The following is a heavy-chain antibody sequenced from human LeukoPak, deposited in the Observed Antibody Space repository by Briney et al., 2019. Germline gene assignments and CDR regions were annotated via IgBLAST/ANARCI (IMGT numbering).Heavy chain of an antibody. V-gene: IGHV4-59*01. D-gene: IGHD3-10*01. CDR1: GDSITSYY. CDR2: IYYSGTT. Sequence: SETLSLTCTVSGDSITSYYWSWIRQPPWKGLEWIGYIYYSGTTNYNPSLNSRVTISVDTSKNQFSLKLSSLTAADTAVYYCARTWFGAFDMWGQGTMVTVSS. CDR3: ARTWFGAFDM. J-gene: IGHJ3*02.